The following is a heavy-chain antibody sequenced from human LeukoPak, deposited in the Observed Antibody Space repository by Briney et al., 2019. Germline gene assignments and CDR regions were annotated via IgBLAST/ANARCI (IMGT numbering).Heavy chain of an antibody. CDR1: GFTFSSYA. CDR3: ARGRSSTTLDAFDI. Sequence: GGSLRLSCAASGFTFSSYAMHWVRQAPGKGLEYVSAISSNGGSTYYANSVKGGFTISRDNSKNTLYLQMGSLRAEDMAVYYCARGRSSTTLDAFDIWGQGTMVTVSS. D-gene: IGHD2-2*01. V-gene: IGHV3-64*01. CDR2: ISSNGGST. J-gene: IGHJ3*02.